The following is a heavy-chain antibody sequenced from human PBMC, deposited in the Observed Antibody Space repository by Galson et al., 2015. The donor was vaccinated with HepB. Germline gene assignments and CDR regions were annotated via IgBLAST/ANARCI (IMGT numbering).Heavy chain of an antibody. J-gene: IGHJ4*02. D-gene: IGHD3-22*01. CDR2: IWYHGRDQ. CDR1: GFTFSSYG. CDR3: ARDGDTSGHYGIFDY. Sequence: SLRLSCAASGFTFSSYGIHWVRQAPGKGLEWVSVIWYHGRDQYYADSVTGRFTVFRDQSKNTVYLQMNSLRAEDTGLYFCARDGDTSGHYGIFDYWGQGALVTVSS. V-gene: IGHV3-33*01.